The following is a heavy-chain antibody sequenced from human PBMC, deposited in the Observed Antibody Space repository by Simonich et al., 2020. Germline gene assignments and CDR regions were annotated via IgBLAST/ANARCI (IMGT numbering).Heavy chain of an antibody. CDR1: GFTFDDYG. V-gene: IGHV3-20*01. CDR3: ARGRNDFDY. CDR2: INLNGCST. D-gene: IGHD1-1*01. Sequence: EVQLVESGGGVVRPGGSLRLSCSASGFTFDDYGMSWVRQAQVKGLECVSCINLNGCSTGYADSVKGRFTISRDNAKNSLYLQMNSLRAEDTALYHCARGRNDFDYWGQGTLVTVSS. J-gene: IGHJ4*02.